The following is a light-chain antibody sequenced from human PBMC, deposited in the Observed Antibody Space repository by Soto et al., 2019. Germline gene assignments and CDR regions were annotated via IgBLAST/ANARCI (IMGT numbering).Light chain of an antibody. Sequence: DIQMTQSPSTLSASVGDRVTITCRASQSISSWLAWYQQKPGKAPKLLIYDASSLESGVLSRVSGSGSGTEFTLTIDSLQPDDFATYYCQEYKSYSWTFGQGTKWIS. V-gene: IGKV1-5*01. J-gene: IGKJ1*01. CDR1: QSISSW. CDR3: QEYKSYSWT. CDR2: DAS.